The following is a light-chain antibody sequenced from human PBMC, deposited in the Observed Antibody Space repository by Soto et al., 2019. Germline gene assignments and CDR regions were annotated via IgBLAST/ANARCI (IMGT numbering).Light chain of an antibody. Sequence: EIVLTQSPGTLSLSPGERATLSCRASQSFSSSYLAWYQQKPGQAPRLLIYGASSRATGIPDRFSGSGSGTDFTLTISRLEPGDCAVYYCQQYGSSVYTFGQGTKLEIK. V-gene: IGKV3-20*01. CDR2: GAS. J-gene: IGKJ2*01. CDR1: QSFSSSY. CDR3: QQYGSSVYT.